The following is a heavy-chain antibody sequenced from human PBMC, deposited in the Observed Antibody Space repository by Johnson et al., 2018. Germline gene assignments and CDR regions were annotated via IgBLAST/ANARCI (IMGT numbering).Heavy chain of an antibody. V-gene: IGHV1-69*01. CDR2: IIPIFGRA. D-gene: IGHD4-17*01. CDR3: AGGRVEDYGDLGDAFDI. CDR1: GGTFSSYA. J-gene: IGHJ3*02. Sequence: VQLVESGAEVKKPGSTVKVSCKASGGTFSSYAISWVRQAPGQGLEWMGGIIPIFGRANYAQKFQGRVTITADESTSTAYMELSSLRSEDTAVYYGAGGRVEDYGDLGDAFDIWGQGTMVTVSS.